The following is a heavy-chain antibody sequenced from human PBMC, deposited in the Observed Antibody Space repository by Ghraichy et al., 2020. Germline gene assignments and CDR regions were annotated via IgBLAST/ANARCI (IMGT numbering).Heavy chain of an antibody. Sequence: SETLSLTCAVSGGSISSSNWWSWVRQPPGKGLEWIGEIYHSGSTNYNPSLKSRVTISVDKSKNQFSLKLSSVTAADTAVYYCARRIVVVVAATRSNGAFDIWGQGTMVTVSS. V-gene: IGHV4-4*02. CDR1: GGSISSSNW. D-gene: IGHD2-15*01. CDR3: ARRIVVVVAATRSNGAFDI. J-gene: IGHJ3*02. CDR2: IYHSGST.